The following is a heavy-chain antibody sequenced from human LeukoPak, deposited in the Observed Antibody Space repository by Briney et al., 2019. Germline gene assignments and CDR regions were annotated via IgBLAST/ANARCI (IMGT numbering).Heavy chain of an antibody. V-gene: IGHV4-59*12. J-gene: IGHJ3*02. CDR3: ARDNASSAFDI. CDR2: IYYSGST. Sequence: TSETLSLTCTVSGGSISSYYWSWIRQPPGKGLEWIGYIYYSGSTNYNPPLKSRVTISVDTSKNQFSLKLSSVTAADTAVYYCARDNASSAFDIWGQGTMVTVSS. CDR1: GGSISSYY. D-gene: IGHD2-8*01.